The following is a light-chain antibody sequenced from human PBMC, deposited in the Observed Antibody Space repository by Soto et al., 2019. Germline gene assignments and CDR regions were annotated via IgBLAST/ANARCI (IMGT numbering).Light chain of an antibody. CDR1: QSISSW. CDR3: QQYNSYSPT. Sequence: GERVTITCRASQSISSWLAWYQQKPGKAPKLLIYDASSLESGVPSRFSGSGSGTEFTLTISSLQPDDFATYYCQQYNSYSPTFGGGTKVDIK. J-gene: IGKJ4*01. V-gene: IGKV1-5*01. CDR2: DAS.